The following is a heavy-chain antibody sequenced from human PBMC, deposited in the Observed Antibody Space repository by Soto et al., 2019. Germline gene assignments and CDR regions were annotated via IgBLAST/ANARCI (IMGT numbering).Heavy chain of an antibody. V-gene: IGHV3-30-3*01. Sequence: QVQLVESGGGVFQPGRSLRLSCAASGFTFISYAMHWVRQAPGKGLEWVAVISFDGSTEYYADAVKGRITISRDNPKNTVYLQMNSLRSEDTAVYYCARSRHGSGSYTHFYYVLDVWGQGTTVTVSS. CDR1: GFTFISYA. J-gene: IGHJ6*02. CDR3: ARSRHGSGSYTHFYYVLDV. CDR2: ISFDGSTE. D-gene: IGHD3-10*01.